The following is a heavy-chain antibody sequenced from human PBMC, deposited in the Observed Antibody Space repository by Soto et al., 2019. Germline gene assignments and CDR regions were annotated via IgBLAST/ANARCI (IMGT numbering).Heavy chain of an antibody. CDR1: GYTFTGYY. V-gene: IGHV1-2*02. CDR2: INPNSGGT. CDR3: ARGGYYDFWSGYYTAYGMDV. Sequence: ASVKVSCKASGYTFTGYYMHWVRQAPGQGLERMGWINPNSGGTNYAQKFQGRVTMTRDTSISTAYMELSRLRSDDTAVYYCARGGYYDFWSGYYTAYGMDVWGQGTTVTVSS. D-gene: IGHD3-3*01. J-gene: IGHJ6*02.